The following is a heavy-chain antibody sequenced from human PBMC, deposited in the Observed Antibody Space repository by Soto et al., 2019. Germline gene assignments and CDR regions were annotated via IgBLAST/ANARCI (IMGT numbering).Heavy chain of an antibody. CDR1: GASVSTNW. V-gene: IGHV4-4*02. CDR3: ARHIAVAGTRGFDY. CDR2: IYHSGRT. J-gene: IGHJ4*02. D-gene: IGHD6-19*01. Sequence: QVQLRESGPGLVKPSGTLSLTCAVSGASVSTNWWSWVRQSPGTGLEWIGEIYHSGRTNYNPSLEXXAXXSIDMSNNQWSLRLTSVTAADTAVYYCARHIAVAGTRGFDYWGQGTLVTVSS.